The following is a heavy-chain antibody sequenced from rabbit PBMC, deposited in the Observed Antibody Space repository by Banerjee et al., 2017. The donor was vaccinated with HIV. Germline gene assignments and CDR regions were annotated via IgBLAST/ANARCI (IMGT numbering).Heavy chain of an antibody. CDR2: INTSTGNT. CDR3: ARSYAGKAMTSLNL. D-gene: IGHD4-2*01. CDR1: GFSFSNKYV. V-gene: IGHV1S45*01. Sequence: QQQLEESGGGLVKPGGSLTLSCTASGFSFSNKYVMCWVRQAPGKGLEWIACINTSTGNTVYASWAKGRFTISKTSWTTVTLQMTSLTAADTATYFCARSYAGKAMTSLNLWGQGTLVTVS. J-gene: IGHJ4*01.